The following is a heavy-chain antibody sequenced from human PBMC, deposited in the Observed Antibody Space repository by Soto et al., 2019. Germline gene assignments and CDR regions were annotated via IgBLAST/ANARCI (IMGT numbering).Heavy chain of an antibody. CDR2: INPNSDVT. CDR3: VRVGLNRNYDFDF. D-gene: IGHD3-16*01. CDR1: GYTFNSYY. V-gene: IGHV1-2*02. J-gene: IGHJ4*02. Sequence: QVQLVQSGAEVKKPGASVKVSCKASGYTFNSYYIHWVRQAPGQGLEWMGWINPNSDVTGYAQSFQGRVTMTRDMSMTTAYMDLTRLRSDDTAVYYCVRVGLNRNYDFDFWGQGTLITLSS.